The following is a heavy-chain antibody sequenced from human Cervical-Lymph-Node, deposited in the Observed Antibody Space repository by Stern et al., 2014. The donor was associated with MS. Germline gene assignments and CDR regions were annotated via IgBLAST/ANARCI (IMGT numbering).Heavy chain of an antibody. CDR1: GGTFSSSYA. J-gene: IGHJ5*02. CDR3: ARGIVANRPAATHHNLFDP. V-gene: IGHV1-69*09. CDR2: SIPILNLP. D-gene: IGHD2-15*01. Sequence: VQLVESGADVKKPGSSVKVSCKASGGTFSSSYAFSWLRQAPGQGLELMGRSIPILNLPIYAQKFQSRLNITADKYTSTVFMELTSLTSEDTAVYFCARGIVANRPAATHHNLFDPWGLGTLVTVSS.